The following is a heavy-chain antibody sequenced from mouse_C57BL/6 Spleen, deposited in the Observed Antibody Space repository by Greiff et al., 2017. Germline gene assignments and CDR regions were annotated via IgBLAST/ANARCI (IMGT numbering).Heavy chain of an antibody. J-gene: IGHJ2*01. D-gene: IGHD4-1*02. CDR1: GYTFTSYW. CDR2: IHPNSGST. V-gene: IGHV1-64*01. CDR3: VSTGSLDY. Sequence: VQLQQPGAELVKPGASVKLSCKASGYTFTSYWRHWVKQRPGQGLEWIGMIHPNSGSTNYNEKFKSKATLTVDKSSSTAYMQLSSLTSEDSAVYYCVSTGSLDYWGQGTTLTVSS.